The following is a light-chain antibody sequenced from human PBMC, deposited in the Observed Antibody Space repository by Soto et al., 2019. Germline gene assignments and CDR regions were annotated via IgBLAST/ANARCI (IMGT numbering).Light chain of an antibody. J-gene: IGKJ1*01. Sequence: EIVLTQSPATLSLSPGERATLSCRASQSVGNYLAWFQHKPGQAPRLLIYDASNRATGIPARFSGSGSGTDFTLTISRLEPEDFAVYYCQQYGSSPPVTFGRGTKVDI. V-gene: IGKV3-20*01. CDR2: DAS. CDR1: QSVGNY. CDR3: QQYGSSPPVT.